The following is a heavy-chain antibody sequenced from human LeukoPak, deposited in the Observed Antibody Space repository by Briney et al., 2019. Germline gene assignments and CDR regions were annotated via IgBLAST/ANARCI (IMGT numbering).Heavy chain of an antibody. CDR2: IGTAGDT. J-gene: IGHJ4*02. CDR1: GFTFSSYD. CDR3: ARAGSGWYDFDY. Sequence: GGSLRLSFAASGFTFSSYDMHWVRQATGKGLEWVSAIGTAGDTYYPGSVKGRFTISRENAKNSLYLQMNSLRAGDTAVYYCARAGSGWYDFDYWGQGTLVTVSS. D-gene: IGHD6-19*01. V-gene: IGHV3-13*01.